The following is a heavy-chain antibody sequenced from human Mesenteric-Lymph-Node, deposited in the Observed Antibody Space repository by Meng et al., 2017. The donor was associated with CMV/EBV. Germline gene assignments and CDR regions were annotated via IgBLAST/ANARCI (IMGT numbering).Heavy chain of an antibody. Sequence: GESLKISCAASRFTFSDYAMHWVRQAPGKGLEWVALTSYDGSNIYYADSVKGRFTISRDNSKNTLFLQMTSLRAEDTAVYYCARDRFSSSWFGDFDSWGQGTLVTVSS. CDR2: TSYDGSNI. D-gene: IGHD3-10*01. V-gene: IGHV3-30-3*01. CDR3: ARDRFSSSWFGDFDS. CDR1: RFTFSDYA. J-gene: IGHJ4*02.